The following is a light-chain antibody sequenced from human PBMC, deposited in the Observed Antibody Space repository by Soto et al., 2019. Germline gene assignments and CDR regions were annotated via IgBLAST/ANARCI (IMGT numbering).Light chain of an antibody. CDR3: ATWDDNVYGPV. Sequence: QAVVTQPPSASGTPGQRVTISCSGSRSTIGSNPVQWYRQLPGTAPKLLIYRSDQRPSGIPDRFSGSKSGTSASLTISGLQSEDEADYHCATWDDNVYGPVFGGGTKLTVL. V-gene: IGLV1-44*01. CDR1: RSTIGSNP. J-gene: IGLJ3*02. CDR2: RSD.